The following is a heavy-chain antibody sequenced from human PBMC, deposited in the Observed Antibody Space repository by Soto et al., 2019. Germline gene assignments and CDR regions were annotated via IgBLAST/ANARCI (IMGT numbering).Heavy chain of an antibody. CDR3: ARAPSPTSIAVAGTKYYYYGMDV. D-gene: IGHD6-19*01. CDR1: GGTFSSYA. CDR2: IIPIFGTA. Sequence: QVQLVQSGAEVKKPGSSVKVSCKASGGTFSSYAISWVRQAPGQGLEWMGGIIPIFGTANYAQKFQGRVTITADESTGTAYMELSSLRSEDTAVYYCARAPSPTSIAVAGTKYYYYGMDVWGQGTTVTVSS. V-gene: IGHV1-69*12. J-gene: IGHJ6*02.